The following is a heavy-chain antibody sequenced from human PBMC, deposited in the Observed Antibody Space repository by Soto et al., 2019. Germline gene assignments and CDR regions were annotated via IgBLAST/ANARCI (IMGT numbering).Heavy chain of an antibody. D-gene: IGHD6-19*01. CDR3: ARRISTGWQVDY. V-gene: IGHV4-31*03. CDR1: GGSISSGGYY. Sequence: SETLSLTCTVSGGSISSGGYYWSWIRQHPGKGLEWIGYIYYSGSTYCNPSLKSRVTISVDTSKNQFSLKLSSVTAADTAMYYCARRISTGWQVDYWGQGTLVTAPQ. J-gene: IGHJ4*02. CDR2: IYYSGST.